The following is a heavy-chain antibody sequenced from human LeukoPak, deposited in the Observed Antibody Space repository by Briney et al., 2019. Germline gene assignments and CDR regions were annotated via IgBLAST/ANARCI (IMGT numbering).Heavy chain of an antibody. CDR2: ITPMLGPA. CDR1: GGTFSSYA. Sequence: SVKVSCKASGGTFSSYAISWMRQAPGQGLEWMGGITPMLGPANYAQKFQGRVTITADESTSTAYMELSSLRSDDTAVYYCARSRVVAIYGGYYYYAMDAWGQGTTVTVSS. D-gene: IGHD3-22*01. CDR3: ARSRVVAIYGGYYYYAMDA. V-gene: IGHV1-69*01. J-gene: IGHJ6*02.